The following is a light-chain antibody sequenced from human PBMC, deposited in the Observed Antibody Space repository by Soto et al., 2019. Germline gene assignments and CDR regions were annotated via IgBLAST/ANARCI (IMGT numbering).Light chain of an antibody. CDR1: SGDVGSYNL. V-gene: IGLV2-23*02. CDR3: CSYAGNSEV. Sequence: QSVLTQPASVSGSPGQSITIPRTGTSGDVGSYNLVSWYQQHPGKAPKLLIYEVTERPSGVSNRFSGSKSGNTASLTISGLQPDDEADYYCCSYAGNSEVFGTGTKVTVL. J-gene: IGLJ1*01. CDR2: EVT.